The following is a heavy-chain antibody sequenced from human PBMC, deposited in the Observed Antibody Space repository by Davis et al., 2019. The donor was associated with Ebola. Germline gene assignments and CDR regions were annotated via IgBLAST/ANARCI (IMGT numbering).Heavy chain of an antibody. CDR3: ARESVERRYYYYYYGMDV. V-gene: IGHV1-3*01. J-gene: IGHJ6*02. Sequence: ASVKVSCKASGYTFTSYAMHWVRQAPGQRLEWMGWINAGNGNTKYSQKFQGRVTITRDTSASTAYMELSSLRSEDTAVYYCARESVERRYYYYYYGMDVWGQGTTVTVSS. CDR2: INAGNGNT. CDR1: GYTFTSYA. D-gene: IGHD1-1*01.